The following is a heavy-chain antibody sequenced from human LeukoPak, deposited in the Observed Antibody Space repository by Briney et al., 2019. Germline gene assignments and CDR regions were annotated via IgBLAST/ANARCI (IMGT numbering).Heavy chain of an antibody. Sequence: GASVKVSCKASGGTFSSYAISWVRQAPGQGLEWMGGIIPIFGTANYAQKFQGRVTITADESTSTAYMELSSLRSEDTAVYYCARDLWEQQLGYYYYYGMDVWGQGTTVTVSS. D-gene: IGHD6-13*01. CDR2: IIPIFGTA. J-gene: IGHJ6*02. CDR1: GGTFSSYA. V-gene: IGHV1-69*13. CDR3: ARDLWEQQLGYYYYYGMDV.